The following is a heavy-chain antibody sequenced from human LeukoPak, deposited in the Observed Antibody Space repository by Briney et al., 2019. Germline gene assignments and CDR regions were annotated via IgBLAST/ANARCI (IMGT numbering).Heavy chain of an antibody. J-gene: IGHJ4*02. V-gene: IGHV3-48*01. CDR3: ARDHRTHWSEYSYRSCDY. CDR1: GFTLWSYS. Sequence: GGPLSLSRAASGFTLWSYSVMGAPGARGEAGEGVSYFCRCSSNILYAVSVKGRFHISRENAENSLYLQMHRVSGGDTAVYYCARDHRTHWSEYSYRSCDYWGQGTLVTVSS. CDR2: FCRCSSNI. D-gene: IGHD5-18*01.